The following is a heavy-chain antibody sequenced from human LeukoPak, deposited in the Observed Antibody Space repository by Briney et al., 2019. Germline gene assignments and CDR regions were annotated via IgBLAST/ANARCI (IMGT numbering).Heavy chain of an antibody. CDR1: DYTFTSYG. J-gene: IGHJ4*02. CDR3: ARVVADPRDTVVTALDY. D-gene: IGHD4-23*01. CDR2: ISGYNGNT. V-gene: IGHV1-18*01. Sequence: ASVKVSCKASDYTFTSYGISWVRQAPGQGLEWMGWISGYNGNTKYAQKVRGRVTMTTDTSTSTAYMELRSLRSDDTAVYYCARVVADPRDTVVTALDYWGQGTLVTVSS.